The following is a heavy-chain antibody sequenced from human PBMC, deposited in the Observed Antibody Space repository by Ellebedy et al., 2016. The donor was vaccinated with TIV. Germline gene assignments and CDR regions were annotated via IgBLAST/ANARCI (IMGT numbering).Heavy chain of an antibody. CDR3: ARGHRIFWSGLDAFDI. CDR2: INPSGGST. J-gene: IGHJ3*02. CDR1: GYTFTSYY. Sequence: ASVKVSXXASGYTFTSYYMHWVRQAPGQGLEWMGIINPSGGSTSYAQKFQGRVTMTRDTSTSTVYMELSSLRSEDTAVYYCARGHRIFWSGLDAFDIWGQGTMVTVSS. V-gene: IGHV1-46*01. D-gene: IGHD3-3*01.